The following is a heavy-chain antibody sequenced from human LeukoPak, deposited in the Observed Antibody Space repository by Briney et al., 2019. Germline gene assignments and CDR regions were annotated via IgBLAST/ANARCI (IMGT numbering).Heavy chain of an antibody. J-gene: IGHJ6*02. D-gene: IGHD3-22*01. V-gene: IGHV3-9*01. CDR1: GFTFDDYA. Sequence: GGSLRLSCAASGFTFDDYAMHWVRQAPGKGLEWVSGISWNSGSIGYADSVKGRFTISRDNAKNSLYLQMNSLRAEDTAVYYCARDPSTYYDSSGYYPGDGMDVWGQGTTVTVSS. CDR2: ISWNSGSI. CDR3: ARDPSTYYDSSGYYPGDGMDV.